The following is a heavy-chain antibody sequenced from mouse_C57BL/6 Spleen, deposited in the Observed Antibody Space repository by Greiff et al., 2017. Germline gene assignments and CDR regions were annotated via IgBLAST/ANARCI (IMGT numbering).Heavy chain of an antibody. V-gene: IGHV1-5*01. D-gene: IGHD1-1*01. J-gene: IGHJ2*01. Sequence: EVQLHQSGTVLARPGASVKMSCKTSGYTFTSYWMHWVKQRPGQGLEWIGAIYPGNSDTSYNQKFKGKAKLTAVTSASTAYMELSSLTNEDSAVYYCTIYYDGSSYYFDYWGQGTTLTVSS. CDR1: GYTFTSYW. CDR2: IYPGNSDT. CDR3: TIYYDGSSYYFDY.